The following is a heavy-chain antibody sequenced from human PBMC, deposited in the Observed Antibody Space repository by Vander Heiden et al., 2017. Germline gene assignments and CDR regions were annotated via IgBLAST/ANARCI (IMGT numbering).Heavy chain of an antibody. J-gene: IGHJ4*02. Sequence: GQLVESGGGLVQPGGHLKLFCAASGFTFSAATMHWVRTASGKGLEWVGRIRRKANNYATADAASVKGRFTISRDDSKNTAYLQMNSLKTEDTAVYYCTSHYDFWSGYFKHWGQGTLVTVSS. CDR3: TSHYDFWSGYFKH. CDR2: IRRKANNYAT. D-gene: IGHD3-3*01. V-gene: IGHV3-73*02. CDR1: GFTFSAAT.